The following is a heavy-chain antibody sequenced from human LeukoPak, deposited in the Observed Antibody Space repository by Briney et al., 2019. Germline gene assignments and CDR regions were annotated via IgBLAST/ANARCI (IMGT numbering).Heavy chain of an antibody. V-gene: IGHV3-33*01. Sequence: GGSLRLSCAASGFTFRRHGMHWVRQAPGKGLEWVAIIWHDGSNNYYADSVKGRFTISRDNSKNTLYLQMNSLRAEDTAVYYCARCGGDCYFYYFDYWGQGTLVTVSS. CDR2: IWHDGSNN. CDR1: GFTFRRHG. D-gene: IGHD2-21*02. CDR3: ARCGGDCYFYYFDY. J-gene: IGHJ4*02.